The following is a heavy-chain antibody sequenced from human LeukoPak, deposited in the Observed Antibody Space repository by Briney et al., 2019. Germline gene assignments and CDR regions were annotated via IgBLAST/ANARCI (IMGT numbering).Heavy chain of an antibody. V-gene: IGHV3-23*01. CDR3: AKDLGGKPYYYYGMDV. Sequence: GGSLRLSCAASGFTFSSYAMTWVRQAPGKGLEWVSAISGGGGGTSYADSVKGRFTISRDNSKNTLYLQMNSLSAEDTAVYYCAKDLGGKPYYYYGMDVWGQGTTVTVSS. CDR1: GFTFSSYA. J-gene: IGHJ6*02. CDR2: ISGGGGGT.